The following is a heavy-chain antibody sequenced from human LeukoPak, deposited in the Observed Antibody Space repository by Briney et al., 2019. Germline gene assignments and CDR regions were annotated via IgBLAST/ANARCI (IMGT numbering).Heavy chain of an antibody. V-gene: IGHV4-34*01. CDR1: GGSFSGYY. Sequence: PSQTLSLTCAVYGGSFSGYYWTWIRQSPGKGLEWIGEINHGVATNYNPSLKRRVTIAEDTSKNQFSLKLTSVTAADTAVYYCARGTQFYYYYSYMDVWGKGTTVTVSS. CDR2: INHGVAT. J-gene: IGHJ6*03. CDR3: ARGTQFYYYYSYMDV.